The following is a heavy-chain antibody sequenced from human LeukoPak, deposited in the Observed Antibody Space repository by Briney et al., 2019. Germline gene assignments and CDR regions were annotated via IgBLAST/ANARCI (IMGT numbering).Heavy chain of an antibody. CDR2: IWYGGSNK. J-gene: IGHJ6*03. CDR3: AKDGLVATIRDDYYYYMDV. D-gene: IGHD5-12*01. CDR1: GFTFSSYG. V-gene: IGHV3-30*02. Sequence: GGSLRLSCAASGFTFSSYGMHWVRQSPGKGLEWVAVIWYGGSNKYYADSVKGRFTISRDNSKNTLYLQMNSLRAEDTAVYYCAKDGLVATIRDDYYYYMDVWGKGTTVTVSS.